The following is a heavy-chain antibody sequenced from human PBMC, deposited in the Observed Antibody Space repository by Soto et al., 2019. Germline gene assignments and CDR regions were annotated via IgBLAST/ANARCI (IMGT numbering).Heavy chain of an antibody. V-gene: IGHV1-2*02. CDR3: ARNMDYYYGPGSGNGHGF. Sequence: QVQLVQSGAEMKEPGDSVRVSCEASGYTFTSYYIHWVRQAPGQGLEWMGWINPKFGDTTYAQDFQGRVSMTRDMFISTVYIELSMLTSDNTAIYYCARNMDYYYGPGSGNGHGFWGQGTTVTVFS. CDR2: INPKFGDT. D-gene: IGHD3-10*01. CDR1: GYTFTSYY. J-gene: IGHJ6*02.